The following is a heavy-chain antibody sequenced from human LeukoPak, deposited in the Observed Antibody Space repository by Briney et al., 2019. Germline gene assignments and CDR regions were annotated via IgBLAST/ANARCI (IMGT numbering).Heavy chain of an antibody. J-gene: IGHJ4*02. Sequence: GGSLRLSCAASGFTFSSYGMSWVRQAPGKGLEWVSAISGSGGSTYYADSVKGRFTISRDNSKTRLYLQMNSLRVEDTAVYYCAKDISQYYDILTGCFDYWGQGTLVTVSS. V-gene: IGHV3-23*01. CDR3: AKDISQYYDILTGCFDY. CDR1: GFTFSSYG. D-gene: IGHD3-9*01. CDR2: ISGSGGST.